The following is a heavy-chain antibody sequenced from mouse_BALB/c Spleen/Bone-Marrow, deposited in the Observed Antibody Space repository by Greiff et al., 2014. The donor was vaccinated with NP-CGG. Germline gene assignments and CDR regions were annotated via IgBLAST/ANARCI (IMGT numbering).Heavy chain of an antibody. CDR1: GYTFSSYW. CDR2: ILPGSDST. D-gene: IGHD2-3*01. CDR3: ARLDGYFDY. J-gene: IGHJ2*01. V-gene: IGHV1-9*01. Sequence: QVQLQQSGAELMKPGASVKISCKATGYTFSSYWIEWVKQRPGHGLEWIGEILPGSDSTNYNEKFKGKATFTADTSSNTAYMQLSSLTSEDSAVYYCARLDGYFDYWGQGTTLTVSS.